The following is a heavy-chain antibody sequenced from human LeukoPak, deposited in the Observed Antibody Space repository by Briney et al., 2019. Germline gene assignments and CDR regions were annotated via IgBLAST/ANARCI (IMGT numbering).Heavy chain of an antibody. J-gene: IGHJ4*02. CDR1: GFTISSNW. CDR2: INQDGSEK. D-gene: IGHD3-16*01. Sequence: PGGSLRLSCAASGFTISSNWRTWVRQAPGKGLEWVANINQDGSEKYYVDSVKGRFTISRDNAKNSLFLQMDSLRAEDTAVYYCAGNYVWGQGTLVTVSS. CDR3: AGNYV. V-gene: IGHV3-7*04.